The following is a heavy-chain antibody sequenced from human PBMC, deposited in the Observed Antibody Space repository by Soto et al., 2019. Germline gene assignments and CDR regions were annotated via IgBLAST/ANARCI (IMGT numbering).Heavy chain of an antibody. CDR2: VTPGGGKT. D-gene: IGHD1-1*01. CDR3: ARERMESFYLDF. J-gene: IGHJ4*02. Sequence: ASVKFCCTASGYTLSSCYIHWLRQAPGQGLAWLRIVTPGGGKTESARRCQGSVMMTSDTSTSTVYMELTSLTSADTVVYSCARERMESFYLDFWGKGTMVTVCS. V-gene: IGHV1-46*01. CDR1: GYTLSSCY.